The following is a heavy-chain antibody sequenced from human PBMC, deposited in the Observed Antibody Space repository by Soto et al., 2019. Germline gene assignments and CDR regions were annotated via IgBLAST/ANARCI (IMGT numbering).Heavy chain of an antibody. Sequence: ASVKVSCKASVYTFSTYGFSWVRQAPGQGLEWVGRISPYNGYTDYAQKSQGRVTMTTETSTSTGYMELRSLTSDDTAVYYCATFTSSYSIGYWGQGTLVTVSS. D-gene: IGHD2-15*01. CDR2: ISPYNGYT. V-gene: IGHV1-18*04. CDR1: VYTFSTYG. CDR3: ATFTSSYSIGY. J-gene: IGHJ4*02.